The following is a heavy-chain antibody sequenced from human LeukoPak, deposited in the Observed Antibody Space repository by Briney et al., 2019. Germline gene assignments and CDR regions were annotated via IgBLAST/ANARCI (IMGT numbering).Heavy chain of an antibody. Sequence: PSETLSLTCTVSGYSISSGYYWGWIRQPPGKGLEWIGSIYHSGSTYYNPSLKSRVTISVDTSKNQFSLKLSSVTAADTAVYYCARVPWGSDYYGSGGLNYYYYYMDVWGKGTTVTISS. CDR1: GYSISSGYY. CDR2: IYHSGST. J-gene: IGHJ6*03. V-gene: IGHV4-38-2*02. CDR3: ARVPWGSDYYGSGGLNYYYYYMDV. D-gene: IGHD3-10*01.